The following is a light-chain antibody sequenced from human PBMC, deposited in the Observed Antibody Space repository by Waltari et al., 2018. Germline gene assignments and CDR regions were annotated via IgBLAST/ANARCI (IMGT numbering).Light chain of an antibody. Sequence: QTVVTQEPSFSVSPGGTVTLTCGLNSGSVSTSYYPSWYQQTPGQAPRTLIHSTNSRSAGVPDRFSGSILGNKAALTITGAQADDESDYYCVLYMGRGIAVFGGGTKLTVV. J-gene: IGLJ3*02. CDR1: SGSVSTSYY. CDR2: STN. CDR3: VLYMGRGIAV. V-gene: IGLV8-61*01.